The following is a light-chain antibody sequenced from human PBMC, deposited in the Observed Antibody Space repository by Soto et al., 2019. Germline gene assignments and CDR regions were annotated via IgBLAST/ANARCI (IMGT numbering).Light chain of an antibody. J-gene: IGKJ1*01. V-gene: IGKV1-5*01. CDR1: QDISNY. CDR3: QQYSPDSHT. Sequence: DIQMTQSPSSLSASVGDRVTITCQASQDISNYLNWYQQKPGKAPKVMIYDASVLERGVPSKFSGSGSETEFTLIISSLQPDDFATYYCQQYSPDSHTFGQGTKVEIK. CDR2: DAS.